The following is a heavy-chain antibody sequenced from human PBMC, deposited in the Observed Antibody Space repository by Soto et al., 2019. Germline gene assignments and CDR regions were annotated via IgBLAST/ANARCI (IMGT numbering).Heavy chain of an antibody. CDR1: GGSFSGYY. CDR3: ARELYYDILTGYYSRQYYFDY. J-gene: IGHJ4*02. D-gene: IGHD3-9*01. CDR2: INHSGST. V-gene: IGHV4-34*01. Sequence: PSETLSLTCAVYGGSFSGYYWSWIRQPPGKGLEWIGEINHSGSTNYNPSLKSRVTISVDTSKNQFSLKLSSVTAADTAVYYCARELYYDILTGYYSRQYYFDYWGQGTLVTVSS.